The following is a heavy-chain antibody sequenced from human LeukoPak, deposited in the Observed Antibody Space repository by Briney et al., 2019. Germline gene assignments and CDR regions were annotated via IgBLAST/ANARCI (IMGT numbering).Heavy chain of an antibody. D-gene: IGHD3-22*01. Sequence: GGSLRLSCAASGFTFSSYSMNWVRQAPGKGLEWVSSISSSSSYIYYADSVKGRFTISRDNSKNTLNLQMNSLRAEDTAVYYCAKAVDYYDSSGYSGFDYWGQGTLVTVSS. V-gene: IGHV3-21*01. CDR1: GFTFSSYS. CDR3: AKAVDYYDSSGYSGFDY. J-gene: IGHJ4*02. CDR2: ISSSSSYI.